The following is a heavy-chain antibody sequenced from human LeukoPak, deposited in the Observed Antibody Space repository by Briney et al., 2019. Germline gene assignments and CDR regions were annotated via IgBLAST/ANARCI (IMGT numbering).Heavy chain of an antibody. J-gene: IGHJ3*02. D-gene: IGHD5-12*01. V-gene: IGHV3-66*01. CDR3: ARDWGSGYRLRYAFDI. CDR2: IYSGGST. CDR1: GFTVSSNY. Sequence: GGSLRLSCAASGFTVSSNYMSWVRQAPGKGLEWVSVIYSGGSTYYADSVKGRFTISRDNSKNTLYLQMNSLRAEDTAVYYCARDWGSGYRLRYAFDIWGQGTMVTVSS.